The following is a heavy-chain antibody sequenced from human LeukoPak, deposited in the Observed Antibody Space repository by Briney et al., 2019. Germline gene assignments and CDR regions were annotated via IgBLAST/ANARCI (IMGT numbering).Heavy chain of an antibody. D-gene: IGHD3-9*01. V-gene: IGHV3-9*01. Sequence: RGGSLRLSCAASELTFEDYASVGVRQAPVKDLKWVSGISWNSGSIGYADSVKGRFTISRDNAKNSLYLQMNSLRAEDTALYYCAKDSDILTGYPVSYFDYWGQGTLVTVSS. CDR2: ISWNSGSI. CDR3: AKDSDILTGYPVSYFDY. CDR1: ELTFEDYA. J-gene: IGHJ4*02.